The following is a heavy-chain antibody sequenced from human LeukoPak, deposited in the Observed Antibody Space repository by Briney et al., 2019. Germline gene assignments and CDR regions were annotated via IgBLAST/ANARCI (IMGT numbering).Heavy chain of an antibody. V-gene: IGHV3-30*18. CDR3: AKDGSRRMAYYFDY. CDR1: GFTFSSYG. J-gene: IGHJ4*02. CDR2: ISYDGSNK. Sequence: SGGSLRLSCAASGFTFSSYGMHWVRQAPGKGLEWVAVISYDGSNKYYADSVKGRFTISRDNSKNTLYLQMNSLRAEDTAVYYCAKDGSRRMAYYFDYWGQGTLVTVSS. D-gene: IGHD6-13*01.